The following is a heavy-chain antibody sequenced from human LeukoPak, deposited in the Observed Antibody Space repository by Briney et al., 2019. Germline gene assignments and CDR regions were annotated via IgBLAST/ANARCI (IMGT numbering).Heavy chain of an antibody. V-gene: IGHV3-23*01. D-gene: IGHD2-2*01. CDR3: AKDLHTRAWTPTFAA. Sequence: GGPLTLSCVASGFTFTTYAMTWLPQAPRKGLEWVTTITGPGDNTFYGDSVRGRFTISRDNSRNTLYLQMHSLSVEDTSVYYCAKDLHTRAWTPTFAAWGQGTLVTVPS. J-gene: IGHJ5*02. CDR2: ITGPGDNT. CDR1: GFTFTTYA.